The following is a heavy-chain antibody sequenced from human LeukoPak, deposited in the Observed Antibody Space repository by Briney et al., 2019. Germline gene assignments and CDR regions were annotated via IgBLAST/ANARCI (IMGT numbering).Heavy chain of an antibody. CDR3: ARLGQQLDFDY. D-gene: IGHD6-13*01. Sequence: SETLSLTCTVSGDSINNYYWNWIRQPPGKGLEWIGYIYHSGSTNYNPSLKSRVTISVDTSKNQFSLKLNSVTAADTAVYYCARLGQQLDFDYWGQGTLVTVSS. CDR2: IYHSGST. J-gene: IGHJ4*02. CDR1: GDSINNYY. V-gene: IGHV4-59*08.